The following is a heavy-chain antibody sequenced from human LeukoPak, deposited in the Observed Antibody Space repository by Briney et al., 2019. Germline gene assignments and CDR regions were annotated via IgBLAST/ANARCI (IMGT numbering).Heavy chain of an antibody. J-gene: IGHJ4*02. CDR1: GGSISSVVYY. D-gene: IGHD6-25*01. Sequence: SETLSLTCTVSGGSISSVVYYWSWIRQHPGKGLEWIGYIYDSGSTYYNPSLKSRATISVDTSKNQFSLKLSSVTAADTAVYYCASTPFMSSGRPFDCWGQGTLVTVSS. CDR3: ASTPFMSSGRPFDC. CDR2: IYDSGST. V-gene: IGHV4-31*03.